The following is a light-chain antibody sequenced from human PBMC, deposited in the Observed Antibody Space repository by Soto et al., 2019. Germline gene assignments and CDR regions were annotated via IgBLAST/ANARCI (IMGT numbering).Light chain of an antibody. J-gene: IGKJ3*01. Sequence: EIVLTQSPGTLSLSPGERATLSCRASQSVTSNYLAWYQQIPGQTPRLLIYGASNRATGIPDRFSGSGSGTDFTLTISRLEPEDFAVYYCHQYGSSPSFGPGTKVDIK. CDR2: GAS. V-gene: IGKV3-20*01. CDR1: QSVTSNY. CDR3: HQYGSSPS.